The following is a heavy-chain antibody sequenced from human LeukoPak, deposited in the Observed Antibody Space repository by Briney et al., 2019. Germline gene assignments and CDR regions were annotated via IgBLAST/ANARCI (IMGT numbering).Heavy chain of an antibody. D-gene: IGHD1/OR15-1a*01. J-gene: IGHJ4*02. Sequence: GRSLRLSCADSGFTFSSYWMSWVRQAPGKGLEWVANIKEEGSEKYYVDSVKGHFTISRDNAKKSLDLQMNSLRAEDTAVYYCARENNAKFDYWGQGTLVSVSS. CDR1: GFTFSSYW. CDR3: ARENNAKFDY. V-gene: IGHV3-7*04. CDR2: IKEEGSEK.